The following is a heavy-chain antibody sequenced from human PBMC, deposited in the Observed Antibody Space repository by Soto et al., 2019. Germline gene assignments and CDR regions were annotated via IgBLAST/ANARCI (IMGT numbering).Heavy chain of an antibody. CDR3: AKGSSWTSVSCHLAPFEF. CDR1: GFTFSTYA. CDR2: MSGSGATT. J-gene: IGHJ4*02. D-gene: IGHD3-9*01. V-gene: IGHV3-23*01. Sequence: EVQLLESGGGFVQPGGSLRLSCAASGFTFSTYAMSWVRQSPGKGLEWVSAMSGSGATTHHADSVKGRFTISRDNSKNTLYLQLNSRRAADTAVYFCAKGSSWTSVSCHLAPFEFWGQGTLVTVSS.